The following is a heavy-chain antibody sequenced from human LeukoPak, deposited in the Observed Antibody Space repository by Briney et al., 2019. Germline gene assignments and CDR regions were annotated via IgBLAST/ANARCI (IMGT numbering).Heavy chain of an antibody. D-gene: IGHD3-22*01. CDR1: GFTFTNYV. Sequence: GGSLRLSCAASGFTFTNYVMHWVRQAPGKGLEWVSIISGSGGSTSYADSVKGRFTISRDNSKNTLYLQMNSLRAEDTAVYYCAKSSYYDSSGYYREYYFDYWGQGTLVTVSS. CDR3: AKSSYYDSSGYYREYYFDY. V-gene: IGHV3-23*01. J-gene: IGHJ4*02. CDR2: ISGSGGST.